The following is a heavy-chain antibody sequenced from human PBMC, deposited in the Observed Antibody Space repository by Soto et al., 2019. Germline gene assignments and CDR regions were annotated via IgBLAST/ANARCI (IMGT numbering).Heavy chain of an antibody. V-gene: IGHV4-59*08. CDR1: GGSIISYY. J-gene: IGHJ3*02. Sequence: SETLSLTCTVSGGSIISYYWSWIRQPPGKGLEWIGYIYYSGSTNYNPSLKSRVTISVDTSKNQFSLKLSSVTAADTAVYYCARHRSVAGYDAFAIWGQGTMVTAS. CDR2: IYYSGST. D-gene: IGHD6-19*01. CDR3: ARHRSVAGYDAFAI.